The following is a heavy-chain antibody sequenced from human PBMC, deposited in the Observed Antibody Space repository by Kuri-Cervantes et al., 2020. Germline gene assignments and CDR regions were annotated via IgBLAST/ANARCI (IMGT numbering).Heavy chain of an antibody. Sequence: GESLKISCAASGFTFSGSAMHWVRQASGKGLEWVGRIRSKANSYATAYAASVKGRFTISRDNSKKTLYLQMNSLRVEDTAVYYCARGCGGNCYRLHYWGRGTLVTVSS. D-gene: IGHD2-21*01. CDR3: ARGCGGNCYRLHY. J-gene: IGHJ4*02. V-gene: IGHV3-73*01. CDR2: IRSKANSYAT. CDR1: GFTFSGSA.